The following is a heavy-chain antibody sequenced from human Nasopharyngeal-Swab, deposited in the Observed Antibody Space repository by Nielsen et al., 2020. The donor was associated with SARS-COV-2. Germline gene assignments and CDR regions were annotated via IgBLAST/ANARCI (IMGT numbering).Heavy chain of an antibody. CDR2: INPNSGDP. V-gene: IGHV1-2*02. D-gene: IGHD1-1*01. CDR1: GDTFIDHY. Sequence: ASVKVSCKASGDTFIDHYMHWVRQAPGQALEGMGWINPNSGDPTYARKFKGRVTLTRDTSTSTAFMELSSLAADDTAVYYCAKNSDNYYFDFWGQGTLVTVSS. J-gene: IGHJ4*02. CDR3: AKNSDNYYFDF.